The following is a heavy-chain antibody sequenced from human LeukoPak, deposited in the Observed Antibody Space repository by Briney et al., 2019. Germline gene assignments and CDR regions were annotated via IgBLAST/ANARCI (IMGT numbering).Heavy chain of an antibody. Sequence: SETLSLTCTVSGGYISSYYWSWIRQPQGKGLGWIGYIYYSGSTNYNPSLKSRVTISVDTSKNQFSLKLSSVTAADTAVYYCARDRHGYSGYDLLDYWGQGILVTVSS. D-gene: IGHD5-12*01. J-gene: IGHJ4*02. CDR2: IYYSGST. CDR3: ARDRHGYSGYDLLDY. V-gene: IGHV4-59*01. CDR1: GGYISSYY.